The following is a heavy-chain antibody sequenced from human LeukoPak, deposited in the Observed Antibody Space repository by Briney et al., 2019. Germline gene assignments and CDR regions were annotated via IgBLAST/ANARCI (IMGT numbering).Heavy chain of an antibody. J-gene: IGHJ6*02. CDR1: GGTFSSYA. CDR3: ARHYGDYAKFYYYGMDV. D-gene: IGHD4-17*01. Sequence: ASVKVSCKASGGTFSSYAISWVRQAPGQGLEWMGWISAYNGNTNYTQKLQGRVTMTTDTSTSTAYMELRSLRSDDTAVYYCARHYGDYAKFYYYGMDVWGQGTTFTVSS. CDR2: ISAYNGNT. V-gene: IGHV1-18*01.